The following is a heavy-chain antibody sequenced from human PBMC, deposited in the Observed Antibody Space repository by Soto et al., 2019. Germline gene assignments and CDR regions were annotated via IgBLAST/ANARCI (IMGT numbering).Heavy chain of an antibody. J-gene: IGHJ6*02. Sequence: LRLSCAASGFTFSSYSMNWVRQAPGKGLEWVSYISSSGSTIYYADSVKGRFTISRDNAKNSLYLQMNSLRAEDTAVYYCARVTVTTKDGMDVWGQGTTVTVSS. CDR1: GFTFSSYS. V-gene: IGHV3-48*04. CDR2: ISSSGSTI. CDR3: ARVTVTTKDGMDV. D-gene: IGHD4-17*01.